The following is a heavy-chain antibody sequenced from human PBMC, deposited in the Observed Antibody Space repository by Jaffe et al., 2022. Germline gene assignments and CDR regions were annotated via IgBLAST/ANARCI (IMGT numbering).Heavy chain of an antibody. CDR2: IKSTRHGGTT. CDR3: ATYDSGSGSPTS. D-gene: IGHD4-17*01. J-gene: IGHJ4*02. Sequence: EVQLVESGGDLVKPGGSLRLSCAASGFTFSDAWMTWVRQAPGKGLEWVGRIKSTRHGGTTDYAAPVKGRFTISRDDSKNTLYLQMNSLKTEDTAVYYCATYDSGSGSPTSWGQGTLVTVSS. V-gene: IGHV3-15*01. CDR1: GFTFSDAW.